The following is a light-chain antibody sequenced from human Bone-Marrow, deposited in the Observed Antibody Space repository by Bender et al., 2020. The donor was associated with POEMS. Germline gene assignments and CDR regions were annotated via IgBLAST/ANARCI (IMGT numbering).Light chain of an antibody. CDR2: DVS. J-gene: IGLJ2*01. CDR1: TSDVGDYNS. V-gene: IGLV2-14*03. CDR3: SSFTTRTTLV. Sequence: QSALTQPRSVSGSPGQSVTVSCTGTTSDVGDYNSVSWFQQHPGKAPKLMVYDVSNRPSGVSSRFSGSKSGNTASLTISGLQAEDEADYYCSSFTTRTTLVFGGGTKLTVL.